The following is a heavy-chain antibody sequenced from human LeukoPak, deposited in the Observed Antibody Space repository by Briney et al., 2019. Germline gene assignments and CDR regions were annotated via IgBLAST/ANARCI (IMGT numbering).Heavy chain of an antibody. Sequence: ASVKVSCKASGYTFTSYGISWVRQAPGQGLXXXXXISAYNGNTNYVQKLQGRVTMTTDTSTSTAYMELRSLRSDDTAVYYCARRGVLWFGDFDYWGQGTLVTVSS. CDR1: GYTFTSYG. D-gene: IGHD3-10*01. CDR3: ARRGVLWFGDFDY. J-gene: IGHJ4*02. CDR2: ISAYNGNT. V-gene: IGHV1-18*04.